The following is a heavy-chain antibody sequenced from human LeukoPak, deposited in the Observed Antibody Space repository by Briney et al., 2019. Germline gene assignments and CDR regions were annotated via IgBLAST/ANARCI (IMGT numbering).Heavy chain of an antibody. Sequence: GGSLRLSCEVSGFIFSYYGMNWVRQAPGKGLELVSAISDSGDATYYADSVKGRFTISRDNSKSTLYLQMNNLRAEDTALSYCAKERGHSKPFDYWGQGTLATVSS. CDR1: GFIFSYYG. V-gene: IGHV3-23*01. CDR3: AKERGHSKPFDY. J-gene: IGHJ4*02. D-gene: IGHD4-23*01. CDR2: ISDSGDAT.